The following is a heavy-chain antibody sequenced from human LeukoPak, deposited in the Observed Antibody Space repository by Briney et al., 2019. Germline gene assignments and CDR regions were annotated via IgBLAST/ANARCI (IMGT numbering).Heavy chain of an antibody. Sequence: SQTLSLTCTVSGGSISSGDYYWSWIRQPPGXXXXWIGYIYYSGSTYYNPSLKSRVTISVDTSKNQFSLKLSSVTAADTAVYYCARVLYYGLGMDVWGQGTTVTVSS. CDR2: IYYSGST. V-gene: IGHV4-30-4*01. D-gene: IGHD2-8*01. CDR3: ARVLYYGLGMDV. CDR1: GGSISSGDYY. J-gene: IGHJ6*02.